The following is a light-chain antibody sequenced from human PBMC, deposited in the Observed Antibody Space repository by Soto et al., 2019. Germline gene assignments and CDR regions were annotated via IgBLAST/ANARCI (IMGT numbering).Light chain of an antibody. CDR3: QQVKTYPRT. J-gene: IGKJ4*01. CDR2: EES. Sequence: DIQMTQSPSSLSASVGDRVTITCRASQDISNYLAWFQQKPGKPPKLLIYEESTLYSGVPSRFSGRKSGTQFTLTIDSLQPEDFATYYCQQVKTYPRTFGGGTKVDIK. CDR1: QDISNY. V-gene: IGKV1-16*01.